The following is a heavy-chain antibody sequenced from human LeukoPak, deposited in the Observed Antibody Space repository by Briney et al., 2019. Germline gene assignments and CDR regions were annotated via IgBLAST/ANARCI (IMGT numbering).Heavy chain of an antibody. CDR2: INHSGST. CDR3: ASSSVDDFWSGPLDY. J-gene: IGHJ4*02. D-gene: IGHD3-3*01. CDR1: GGSFSGYY. Sequence: SETLSLTCAVHGGSFSGYYWSWIRQPPGQGLEWIGEINHSGSTNYNPSLKSRVTISVDTSKNQFSLKLSSVTAADTAVYYCASSSVDDFWSGPLDYWGQGTLVTVSS. V-gene: IGHV4-34*01.